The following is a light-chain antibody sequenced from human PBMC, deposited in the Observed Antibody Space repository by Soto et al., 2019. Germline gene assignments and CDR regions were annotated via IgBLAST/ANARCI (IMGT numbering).Light chain of an antibody. J-gene: IGKJ2*01. CDR1: QSISTW. V-gene: IGKV1-5*03. Sequence: DIQMTQSPSTVSASVGDRVTITCRASQSISTWLAWYQQKPGKAPRLLIYKASSLESGVPSRFTGSGSGTQFTLIIDSLQPDDSATYYCQHYNSYPSTFGQGTKLEI. CDR3: QHYNSYPST. CDR2: KAS.